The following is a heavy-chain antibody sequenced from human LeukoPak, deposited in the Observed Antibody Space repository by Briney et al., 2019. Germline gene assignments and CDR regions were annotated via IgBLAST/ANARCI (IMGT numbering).Heavy chain of an antibody. D-gene: IGHD3-3*01. CDR2: INTNTGNP. V-gene: IGHV7-4-1*02. CDR3: ARLEDYDFWSGSDPVVAFDI. Sequence: GASVKVSCKASGYTFTSYAMNWVRQAPGQGLEWMGWINTNTGNPTYAQGFTGRFVFSLDTSVSTAYLQISSLKAEDTAVYYCARLEDYDFWSGSDPVVAFDIWGQGTMVTVSS. J-gene: IGHJ3*02. CDR1: GYTFTSYA.